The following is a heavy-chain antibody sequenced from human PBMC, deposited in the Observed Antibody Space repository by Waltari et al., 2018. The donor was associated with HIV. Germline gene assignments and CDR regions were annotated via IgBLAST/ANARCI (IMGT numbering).Heavy chain of an antibody. Sequence: QLQLQESGPGLVKPSETLSLTCTVSGGSISSSSYYWGWIRQPPGKGLEWIGSIYYRGSTYYNPSLKSRVTISVDTSKNQFSLKLSSVTAADTAVYYCARQQYCSGGSCPYNWFDPWGQGTLVTVSS. J-gene: IGHJ5*02. CDR2: IYYRGST. V-gene: IGHV4-39*01. CDR3: ARQQYCSGGSCPYNWFDP. CDR1: GGSISSSSYY. D-gene: IGHD2-15*01.